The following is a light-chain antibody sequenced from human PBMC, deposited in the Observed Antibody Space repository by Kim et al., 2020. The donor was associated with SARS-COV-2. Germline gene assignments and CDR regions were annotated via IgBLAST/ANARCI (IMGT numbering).Light chain of an antibody. CDR1: QGISTY. CDR2: GAS. Sequence: DIQMTQSPSAMSASVGDRVTITCRASQGISTYLAWFQQKPGKVPQRLIYGASRPQRGVPSRFSGSGSGTEFTLTINNLQPEDVATYYCLQHNSSPYTFGQGTKLEI. V-gene: IGKV1-17*03. CDR3: LQHNSSPYT. J-gene: IGKJ2*01.